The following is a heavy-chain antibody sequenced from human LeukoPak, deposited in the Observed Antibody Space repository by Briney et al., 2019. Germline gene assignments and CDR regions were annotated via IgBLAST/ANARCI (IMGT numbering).Heavy chain of an antibody. Sequence: PGGSLRLSCTASGFTVSSNYMTWVRQAPGRGLESVSFLHSGGTTYYADSVKGRFTISRDNSQNTLYLQMNSLRVDDTAVYYCVRDRVYAFDLWGQGTMVTVSS. V-gene: IGHV3-66*01. J-gene: IGHJ3*01. CDR2: LHSGGTT. CDR1: GFTVSSNY. D-gene: IGHD3-10*01. CDR3: VRDRVYAFDL.